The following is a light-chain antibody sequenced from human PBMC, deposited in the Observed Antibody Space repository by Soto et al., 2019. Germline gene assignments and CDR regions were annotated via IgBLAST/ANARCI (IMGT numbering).Light chain of an antibody. V-gene: IGKV3-11*01. CDR2: DAS. Sequence: EIVLTQSPATLSLSPGERATLSCRASQSVDYYLAWYQQKPGQAPRLLIYDASSRATGIPARISGSESGTDFTLTITSLEPEDFAVYYCQQRSNWPGTFGQGTKVEIK. CDR1: QSVDYY. CDR3: QQRSNWPGT. J-gene: IGKJ1*01.